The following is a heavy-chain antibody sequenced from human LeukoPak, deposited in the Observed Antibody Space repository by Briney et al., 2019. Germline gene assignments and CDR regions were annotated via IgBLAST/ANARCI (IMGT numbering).Heavy chain of an antibody. D-gene: IGHD7-27*01. CDR1: GGSISSYY. J-gene: IGHJ4*02. V-gene: IGHV4-59*08. CDR2: IYYSGST. Sequence: PSETLSLTCTVSGGSISSYYWSWIRQPPGKGLEWIGYIYYSGSTYYNPSLKSRVTISVDTSKNQFSLNLSSVTAADTAVYYCARLAWGRLDYWGQGTLVTVSS. CDR3: ARLAWGRLDY.